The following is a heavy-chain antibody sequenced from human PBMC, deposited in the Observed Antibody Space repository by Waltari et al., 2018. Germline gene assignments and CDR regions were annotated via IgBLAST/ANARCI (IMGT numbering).Heavy chain of an antibody. CDR2: GKREKGKK. CDR3: ARVVFSGRYPHGFDF. CDR1: GYNFVNYG. V-gene: IGHV1-18*01. J-gene: IGHJ3*01. Sequence: YLLHSFSEMKKPGASVKVSCKASGYNFVNYGISWVRQAPGQGLEWWGGGKREKGKKKEEKKRKYRVTMTMDRSTATAHMELRSLRSDDTAVYYCARVVFSGRYPHGFDFWGQGTMVTVS. D-gene: IGHD1-26*01.